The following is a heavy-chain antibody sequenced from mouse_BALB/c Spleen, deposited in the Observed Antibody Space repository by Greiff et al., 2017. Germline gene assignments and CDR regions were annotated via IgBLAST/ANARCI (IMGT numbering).Heavy chain of an antibody. CDR1: GFTFSSYT. Sequence: EVMLVESGGGLVKPGGSLKLSCAASGFTFSSYTMSWVRQTPEKRLEWVAIISSGGSYTYYPDSLKGRFTISIDNATNTLYLQMGSLKSEDTAMYYCTRGHYGGGYYYAMDYWGQGTSVTVSS. CDR2: ISSGGSYT. CDR3: TRGHYGGGYYYAMDY. J-gene: IGHJ4*01. V-gene: IGHV5-6-4*01. D-gene: IGHD1-2*01.